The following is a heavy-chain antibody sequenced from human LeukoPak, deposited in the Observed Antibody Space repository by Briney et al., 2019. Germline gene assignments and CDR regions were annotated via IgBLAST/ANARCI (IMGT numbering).Heavy chain of an antibody. CDR1: GGSISSRSYY. D-gene: IGHD1-26*01. Sequence: SETLSLTCTVSGGSISSRSYYWGWIRQPAGKGLEWIGRIYTSGSTNYNPSLKSRVTISVDTSKNQFSLKLSSVTAADTAVYYCARDLGVNDYWGQGTLVTVSS. CDR2: IYTSGST. V-gene: IGHV4-61*02. J-gene: IGHJ4*02. CDR3: ARDLGVNDY.